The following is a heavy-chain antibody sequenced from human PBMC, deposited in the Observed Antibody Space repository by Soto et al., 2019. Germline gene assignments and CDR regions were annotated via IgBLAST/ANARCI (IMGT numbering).Heavy chain of an antibody. Sequence: QVQLVESGGGVIQHGRSLRLSCAASGFTFSSYGMHWVRQAPGKGLDRVAVISYDGSNKYYADSVKGRFTISRDNSKNTLYLQMNSLRAEDTAVYYCAKDLLGPCRAYGMDVWGQGTTVTVSS. CDR3: AKDLLGPCRAYGMDV. J-gene: IGHJ6*02. D-gene: IGHD7-27*01. CDR1: GFTFSSYG. V-gene: IGHV3-30*18. CDR2: ISYDGSNK.